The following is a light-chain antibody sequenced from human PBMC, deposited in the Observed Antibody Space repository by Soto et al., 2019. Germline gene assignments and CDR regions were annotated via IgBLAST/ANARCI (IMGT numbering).Light chain of an antibody. CDR1: QDISRW. CDR2: AAS. V-gene: IGKV1-12*01. CDR3: QQTISFPLS. Sequence: DIQMTQSPSSVSASVGDRVTITCRASQDISRWLAWYQQKPGKAPRLLIYAASTLQTGVPSRFSGSGSGTDFTLTISSLQSEDFATYFCQQTISFPLSFGPGTKVDIK. J-gene: IGKJ3*01.